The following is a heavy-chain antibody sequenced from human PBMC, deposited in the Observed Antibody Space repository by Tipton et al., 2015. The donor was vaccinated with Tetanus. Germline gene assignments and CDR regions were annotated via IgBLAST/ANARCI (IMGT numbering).Heavy chain of an antibody. Sequence: TLSLTCAVYGGSFSGYYWSWIRQPPGKGLEWIGEINHSGSTNYNPSLKSRVTISVDTSKNQFSLKLSSVTAADTAVYYCARGSGSLGRYFDLWGRGTLVTVSS. CDR2: INHSGST. CDR3: ARGSGSLGRYFDL. V-gene: IGHV4-34*01. D-gene: IGHD2-15*01. J-gene: IGHJ2*01. CDR1: GGSFSGYY.